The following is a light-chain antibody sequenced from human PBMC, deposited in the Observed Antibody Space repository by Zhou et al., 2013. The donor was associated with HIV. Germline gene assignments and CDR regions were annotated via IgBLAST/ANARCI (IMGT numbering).Light chain of an antibody. CDR1: QDISSY. V-gene: IGKV1-8*01. Sequence: AIRMTQSPSSLSASTGDRVTITCRASQDISSYLAWYQQKPGKAPKLLIYAASTLQSGVPLRFSGSGSGTDFTLTISCLQSEDSATYYCQQYYSYPPLTFGAGTKVEVK. CDR3: QQYYSYPPLT. J-gene: IGKJ4*01. CDR2: AAS.